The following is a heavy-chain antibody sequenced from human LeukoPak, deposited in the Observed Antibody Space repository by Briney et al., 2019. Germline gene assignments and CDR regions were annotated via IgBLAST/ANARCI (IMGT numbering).Heavy chain of an antibody. CDR1: GGSISSSSYY. CDR2: IYYSGST. V-gene: IGHV4-39*01. D-gene: IGHD6-13*01. J-gene: IGHJ3*02. Sequence: PSETLSPTCTVSGGSISSSSYYWGWIRQPPGKGLEWIGSIYYSGSTYYNPSLKSRVTISVDTSKNQFSLKLSSVTAADTAVYYCARMSSSRAAAGTDAFDIWGQGTMVTVSS. CDR3: ARMSSSRAAAGTDAFDI.